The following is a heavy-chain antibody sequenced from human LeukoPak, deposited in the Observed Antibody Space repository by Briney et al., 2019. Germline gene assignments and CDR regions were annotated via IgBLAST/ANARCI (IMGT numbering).Heavy chain of an antibody. D-gene: IGHD4-17*01. CDR1: GFTFSSYA. V-gene: IGHV3-23*01. CDR2: ISGSGGST. Sequence: GGSLRLSCAASGFTFSSYAMSWVRQAPGKGLEWVSVISGSGGSTYYADSVKGRFTISRDNSKNTLYLQMNSLRAEDTAVYYCARGDGDPYYFDYWGQGTLVTVSS. CDR3: ARGDGDPYYFDY. J-gene: IGHJ4*02.